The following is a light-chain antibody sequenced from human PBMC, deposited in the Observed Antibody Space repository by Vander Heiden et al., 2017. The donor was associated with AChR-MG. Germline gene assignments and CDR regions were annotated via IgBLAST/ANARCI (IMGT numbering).Light chain of an antibody. CDR1: QSVSGSY. V-gene: IGKV3-20*01. Sequence: EIVLTQSPGTLSLSPGQRVTLSCRASQSVSGSYLAWYQQKPGQAPRLLIYATSSRATGIPDRFSGSGSGTDFTLTISRLEPEDFAVYYCQQDGNSPWTFGQGTKVQIK. CDR2: ATS. J-gene: IGKJ1*01. CDR3: QQDGNSPWT.